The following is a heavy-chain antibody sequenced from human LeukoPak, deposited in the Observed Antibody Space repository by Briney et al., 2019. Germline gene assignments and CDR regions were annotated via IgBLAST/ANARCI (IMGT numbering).Heavy chain of an antibody. J-gene: IGHJ4*02. V-gene: IGHV4-4*07. CDR1: GGSITNFY. D-gene: IGHD3-10*01. CDR2: IYTSGTT. Sequence: SETLSLTCTVSGGSITNFYWSWIRQPAGKGLKWIGRIYTSGTTNYSPSLKSRVTMSVDTSTNQFSLKLTSVTAADTAVYYCARENGSGSRGLDFWGQGTLVTVSS. CDR3: ARENGSGSRGLDF.